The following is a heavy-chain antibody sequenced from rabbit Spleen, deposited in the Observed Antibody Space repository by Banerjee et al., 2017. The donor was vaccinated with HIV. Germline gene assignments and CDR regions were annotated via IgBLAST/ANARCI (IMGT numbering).Heavy chain of an antibody. J-gene: IGHJ6*01. CDR2: IETGSSDFT. V-gene: IGHV1S45*01. D-gene: IGHD1-1*01. Sequence: QEQLVESGGGLVQPEGSLTLTCTASGFSFSGNYWICWVRQAPGKGLEWIACIETGSSDFTYYASWAKGRFTISKTSSTTVTLQVTSLTAADTATYFCARDTSSSFSSYGMDLWGQGTLVTVS. CDR1: GFSFSGNYW. CDR3: ARDTSSSFSSYGMDL.